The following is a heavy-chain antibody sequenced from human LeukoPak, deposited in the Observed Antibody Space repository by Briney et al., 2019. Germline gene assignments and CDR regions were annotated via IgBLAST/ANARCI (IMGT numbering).Heavy chain of an antibody. Sequence: SETLSLTCTVSGGSISSYYWSWIRQPPGKELEWIGYIYYRGSTNYNPSLMSRASISVDTSKNQFSLKLDSLTAADTAVYYCVRRGVLWFGELSYYYFDLWGRGTLIAVSS. J-gene: IGHJ2*01. CDR1: GGSISSYY. V-gene: IGHV4-59*01. CDR3: VRRGVLWFGELSYYYFDL. CDR2: IYYRGST. D-gene: IGHD3-10*01.